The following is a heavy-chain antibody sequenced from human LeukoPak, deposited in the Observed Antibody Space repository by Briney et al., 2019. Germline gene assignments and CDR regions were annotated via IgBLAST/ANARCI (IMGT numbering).Heavy chain of an antibody. CDR2: IYYSGST. CDR3: ARGPSDGYGGNSDY. J-gene: IGHJ4*02. V-gene: IGHV4-59*01. Sequence: SETLSPTCTVSGRSISSYYWSWIRQPPGKGLEWIGYIYYSGSTNYNPSLKSRVTISVDTSKNQFSLKLSSVTAADTAVYYCARGPSDGYGGNSDYWGQGTLVTVSS. CDR1: GRSISSYY. D-gene: IGHD4-23*01.